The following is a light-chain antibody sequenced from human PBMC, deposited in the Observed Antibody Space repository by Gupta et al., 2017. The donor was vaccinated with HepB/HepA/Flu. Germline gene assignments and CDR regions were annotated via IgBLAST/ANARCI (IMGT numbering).Light chain of an antibody. V-gene: IGLV2-23*02. CDR2: EVS. Sequence: QSAPTHPASPSGSPGHWVTISCPVTSSDVGSYNLVSWYQQHPGKAPKLMIYEVSKRPSGVSNRFSGSKSGNTASLTISGLQAEDEADYYCCSYASSSSWVFGGGTKLTVL. CDR1: SSDVGSYNL. J-gene: IGLJ3*02. CDR3: CSYASSSSWV.